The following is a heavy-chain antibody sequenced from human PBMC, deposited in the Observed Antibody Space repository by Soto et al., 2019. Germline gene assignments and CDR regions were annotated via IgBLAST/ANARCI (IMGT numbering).Heavy chain of an antibody. D-gene: IGHD3-22*01. CDR3: ARSNYYDSSGIDY. Sequence: SETLSLTCAVPVGSISSGGYSWSWIRQPPGKGLEWIGYIYHSGSTYYTPSLKSRVTISVDRSKNQFSLKLSSVTAADTAVYYCARSNYYDSSGIDYWGQGTLVTVSS. CDR1: VGSISSGGYS. V-gene: IGHV4-30-2*01. J-gene: IGHJ4*02. CDR2: IYHSGST.